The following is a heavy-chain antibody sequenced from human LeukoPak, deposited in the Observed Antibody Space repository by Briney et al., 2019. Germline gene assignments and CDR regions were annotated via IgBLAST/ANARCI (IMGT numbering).Heavy chain of an antibody. CDR3: TTNYYDSSGLDY. CDR2: IKSKTDGGTT. J-gene: IGHJ4*02. D-gene: IGHD3-22*01. CDR1: GFTFSNAW. Sequence: GGSLRLSCAASGFTFSNAWMSWVRQAPGKGLEWVGRIKSKTDGGTTDYAAPVRGRFTISRDDSKNTLYLQMNSLKTEDTAVYYCTTNYYDSSGLDYWGQGTLVTVSS. V-gene: IGHV3-15*01.